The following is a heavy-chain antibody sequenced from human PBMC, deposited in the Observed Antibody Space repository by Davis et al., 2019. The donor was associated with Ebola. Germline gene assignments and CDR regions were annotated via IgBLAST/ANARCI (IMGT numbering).Heavy chain of an antibody. CDR2: ISVTGADI. V-gene: IGHV3-23*01. CDR1: GFTFSNYA. D-gene: IGHD2-8*01. J-gene: IGHJ4*02. Sequence: PGGSLRLSCAASGFTFSNYAMSWVRQAPGGGLEWVAGISVTGADIQYADSVRGRFSISRDDSKNTLYLQMDSLRAEDTAVFYCAEGGTNNFLGANWGQGTLVTVSS. CDR3: AEGGTNNFLGAN.